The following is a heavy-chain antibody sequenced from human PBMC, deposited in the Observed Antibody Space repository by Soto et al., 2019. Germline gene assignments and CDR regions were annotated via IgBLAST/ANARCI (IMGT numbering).Heavy chain of an antibody. CDR2: ISYDGSKK. Sequence: QVQLVESGGGVVQPGRSLRLSCAASGLTFSSYGMHWVRQAPGKGLEGVAVISYDGSKKYYVDSVKGRFTISRDNSKNTLYLQMNSLRVEDTAVFYCAKDLGDYSNYEGAFDIWGQGAMVTVSS. D-gene: IGHD4-4*01. V-gene: IGHV3-30*18. CDR1: GLTFSSYG. J-gene: IGHJ3*02. CDR3: AKDLGDYSNYEGAFDI.